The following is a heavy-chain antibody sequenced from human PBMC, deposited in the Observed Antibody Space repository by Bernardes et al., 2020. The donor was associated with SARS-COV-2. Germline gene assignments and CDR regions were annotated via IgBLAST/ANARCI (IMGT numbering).Heavy chain of an antibody. Sequence: APVKASCKLSGYTLTDLSMHWVRQAPGKGLEWMGGFDPEDGETIYAQKFQGRVIMTEDTSTDTAYMDLSSLRSEDTAVYYCATVPPFISGWYLSVHPNWFDPWGQGTLVTVSS. D-gene: IGHD6-13*01. CDR2: FDPEDGET. J-gene: IGHJ5*02. CDR1: GYTLTDLS. CDR3: ATVPPFISGWYLSVHPNWFDP. V-gene: IGHV1-24*01.